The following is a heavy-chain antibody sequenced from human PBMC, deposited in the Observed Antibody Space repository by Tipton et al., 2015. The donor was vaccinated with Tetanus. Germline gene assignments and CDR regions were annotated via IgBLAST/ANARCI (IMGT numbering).Heavy chain of an antibody. CDR3: AREADCSGGSCFSGDFDN. Sequence: SGFIFSSYGIHWVRRAPGKGLEWVAVPWYDGTDTYYADSVKGRFTLSRDNSKNTLYLQMNSLRVEDTAVYYCAREADCSGGSCFSGDFDNWGQGTQVTVSS. J-gene: IGHJ4*02. CDR2: PWYDGTDT. V-gene: IGHV3-33*01. D-gene: IGHD2-15*01. CDR1: GFIFSSYG.